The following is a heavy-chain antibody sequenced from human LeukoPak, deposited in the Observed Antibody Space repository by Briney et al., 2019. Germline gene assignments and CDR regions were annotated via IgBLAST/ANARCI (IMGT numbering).Heavy chain of an antibody. CDR3: ARLYYYDSSGYPDY. D-gene: IGHD3-22*01. J-gene: IGHJ4*02. V-gene: IGHV4-59*08. Sequence: PSETLSLTCTVSGGSISSYYWSWIRQPPGKGLEWIGYIYYSGSTNYNPSLKSRVTISVDTSKNQFSLKLSSVTAADTAVHYCARLYYYDSSGYPDYWGQGTLVTVSS. CDR1: GGSISSYY. CDR2: IYYSGST.